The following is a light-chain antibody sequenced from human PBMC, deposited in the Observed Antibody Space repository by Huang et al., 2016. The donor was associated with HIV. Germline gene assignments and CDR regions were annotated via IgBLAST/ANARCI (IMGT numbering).Light chain of an antibody. Sequence: DIQMTQSPSSLSASVGDRVTITCLASQSIITYLNWYQQKPGKAPDLLIYAASNLQSGVPSRFSGSGSETDFTLTISSLQPEDFATYYCQQNYRIPHTFGQGTKLTIK. J-gene: IGKJ2*01. CDR1: QSIITY. CDR3: QQNYRIPHT. V-gene: IGKV1-39*01. CDR2: AAS.